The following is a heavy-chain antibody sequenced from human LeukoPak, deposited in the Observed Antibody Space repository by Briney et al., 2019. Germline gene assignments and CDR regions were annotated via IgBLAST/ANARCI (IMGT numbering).Heavy chain of an antibody. D-gene: IGHD1-26*01. CDR2: ISSSSSTI. CDR1: GFTFSSYS. V-gene: IGHV3-48*01. Sequence: GGSPRLSCAASGFTFSSYSMNWVRQAPGKGLEWVSYISSSSSTIYYADSVKGRFTISRDNAKNSLYLQMNSLRAEDTAVYYCARGTVARAFDIWGQGTMVTVSS. J-gene: IGHJ3*02. CDR3: ARGTVARAFDI.